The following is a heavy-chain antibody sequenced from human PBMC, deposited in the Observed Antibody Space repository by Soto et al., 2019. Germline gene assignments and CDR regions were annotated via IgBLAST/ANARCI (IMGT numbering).Heavy chain of an antibody. CDR2: IYHSGIT. J-gene: IGHJ6*02. CDR1: GGSISSSNW. CDR3: ARGLQLFRLNYYGMDV. V-gene: IGHV4-4*02. Sequence: SETLSLTCAVSGGSISSSNWWSWVRQPPGKGLEWIVEIYHSGITNYNPSLKSRVTISVDKSKNQFSLKLSSVTAADTAVYYCARGLQLFRLNYYGMDVWGQGTTVT. D-gene: IGHD5-18*01.